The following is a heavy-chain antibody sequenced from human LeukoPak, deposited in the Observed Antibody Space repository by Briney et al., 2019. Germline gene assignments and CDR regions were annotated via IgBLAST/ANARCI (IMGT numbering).Heavy chain of an antibody. Sequence: PSETLPLTCAVYGGSFSGYYWSWIRQPPGKGLEWIGEVNHSGSTNYNPSLKSRVSISVDTSKNQFSLRLNSVTAADTAVYYCARGRRDDFWSGYSLYYFDYWGQGTLVTVSS. J-gene: IGHJ4*02. CDR1: GGSFSGYY. D-gene: IGHD3-3*01. CDR3: ARGRRDDFWSGYSLYYFDY. V-gene: IGHV4-34*01. CDR2: VNHSGST.